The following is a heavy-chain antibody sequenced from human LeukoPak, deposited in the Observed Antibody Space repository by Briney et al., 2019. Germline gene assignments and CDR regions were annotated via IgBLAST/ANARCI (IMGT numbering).Heavy chain of an antibody. CDR1: GGSISSSSYY. J-gene: IGHJ4*02. CDR3: ARRGWGPGYFDY. CDR2: IYYSGST. Sequence: SETLSLTCTVSGGSISSSSYYWGWIRQPPGNGLEWIGSIYYSGSTYYNPSLKSRVTIPVDTSKNQFSLKLSSVTAADTAVYYCARRGWGPGYFDYWGQGTLVTVSS. D-gene: IGHD3-16*01. V-gene: IGHV4-39*01.